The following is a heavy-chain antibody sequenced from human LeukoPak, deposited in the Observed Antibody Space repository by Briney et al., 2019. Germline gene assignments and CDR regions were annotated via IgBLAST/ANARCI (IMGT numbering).Heavy chain of an antibody. Sequence: SVKVSCKTSGYTFTSYGISWVRQAPGQGLEWMGGIIPMFGTADYAQKFQGRVTIIADESTSTVYMELSSLRSGDTAVYYCARDPAERLRGASYYYYMDVWGKGTTVTVSS. CDR2: IIPMFGTA. CDR1: GYTFTSYG. J-gene: IGHJ6*03. D-gene: IGHD1-1*01. V-gene: IGHV1-69*13. CDR3: ARDPAERLRGASYYYYMDV.